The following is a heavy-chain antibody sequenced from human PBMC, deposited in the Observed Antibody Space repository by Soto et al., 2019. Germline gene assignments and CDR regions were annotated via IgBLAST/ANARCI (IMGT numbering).Heavy chain of an antibody. CDR3: ASPRRVDSALGSFDY. CDR1: GYTFSNYW. CDR2: IYPGDSDT. J-gene: IGHJ4*02. D-gene: IGHD3-9*01. V-gene: IGHV5-51*01. Sequence: PGESLKISCKGSGYTFSNYWIGWVRQMPGKGLEWMGIIYPGDSDTRYRPSFQGQVTISADKSISTAYLEWSSLKAADTAIYYCASPRRVDSALGSFDYWGQGTLVTVSS.